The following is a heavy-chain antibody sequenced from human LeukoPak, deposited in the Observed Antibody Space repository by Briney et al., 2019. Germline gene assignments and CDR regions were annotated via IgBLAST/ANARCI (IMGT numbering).Heavy chain of an antibody. J-gene: IGHJ4*02. CDR1: GFTFSDRY. D-gene: IGHD6-13*01. V-gene: IGHV3-72*01. Sequence: GQSLRLSCAASGFTFSDRYMDWVRQAPGKGLEWVGRTRNKANSYTTEYAASVKGRFTISRDESKNSLSLQMNSLKTEDTAVYYCARVYCSSWYGAFLDYWGQGTLVTVSS. CDR2: TRNKANSYTT. CDR3: ARVYCSSWYGAFLDY.